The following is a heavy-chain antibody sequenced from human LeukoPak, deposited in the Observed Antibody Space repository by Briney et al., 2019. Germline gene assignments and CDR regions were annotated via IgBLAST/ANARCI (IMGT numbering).Heavy chain of an antibody. CDR3: ARGEEVLGYCSSTSCYAFDY. V-gene: IGHV3-64*01. CDR2: IRSNGGST. D-gene: IGHD2-2*01. CDR1: GFTFSSYA. Sequence: GGSLRLSCAASGFTFSSYAMHWVRQAPGKGLEYVSAIRSNGGSTYYANSVKGRFTISRDNSKNTLYLQMGSLRAEDMAVYYCARGEEVLGYCSSTSCYAFDYWGQGTLVTVSS. J-gene: IGHJ4*02.